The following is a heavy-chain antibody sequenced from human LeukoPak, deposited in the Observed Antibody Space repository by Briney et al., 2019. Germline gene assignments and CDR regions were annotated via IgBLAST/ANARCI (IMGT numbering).Heavy chain of an antibody. CDR2: ISYDGSNK. CDR3: GRGSVGFGELNY. J-gene: IGHJ4*02. V-gene: IGHV3-30-3*01. CDR1: GFTFSSYA. Sequence: GGSLRLSCAASGFTFSSYAMHWVRQAPGKGLEWVAVISYDGSNKFYADSVKGRFTLSRDNSKNTLYLQMNSLRIEDTAVYYCGRGSVGFGELNYWGQGTLVTASS. D-gene: IGHD3-10*01.